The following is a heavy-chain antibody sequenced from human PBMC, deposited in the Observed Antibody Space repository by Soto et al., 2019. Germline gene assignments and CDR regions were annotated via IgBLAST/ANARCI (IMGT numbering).Heavy chain of an antibody. CDR1: GGSISSSSYY. D-gene: IGHD3-10*02. Sequence: PSETLSLTCTVSGGSISSSSYYWGWIRQPPGKGLEWIGSIYYSGSTYYNPSLKSRVPLSVDTSKNQCSLKLHSLSAADTAVYYCARQGSITLCRLLYNWFDPWGQGTLVTVS. V-gene: IGHV4-39*01. CDR3: ARQGSITLCRLLYNWFDP. CDR2: IYYSGST. J-gene: IGHJ5*02.